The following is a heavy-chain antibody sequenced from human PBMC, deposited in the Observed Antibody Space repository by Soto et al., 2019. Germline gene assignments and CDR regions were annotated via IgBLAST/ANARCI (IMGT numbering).Heavy chain of an antibody. D-gene: IGHD3-3*01. CDR1: GFPFPDYD. V-gene: IGHV3-23*01. CDR3: AIGEWLSTSYFNF. Sequence: PGGSLRLSCEGSGFPFPDYDMNWVRQTPGKGLEWVAAVGRFGNTYYRDSVRGRFTISRDDSRNTVYLQMNRLRVEDTAVYHCAIGEWLSTSYFNFWGKGTLVTVSS. J-gene: IGHJ4*02. CDR2: VGRFGNT.